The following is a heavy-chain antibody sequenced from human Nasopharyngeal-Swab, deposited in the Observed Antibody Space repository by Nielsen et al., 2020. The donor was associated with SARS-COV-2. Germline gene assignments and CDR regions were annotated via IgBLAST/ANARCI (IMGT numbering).Heavy chain of an antibody. CDR1: GFTFSNYA. Sequence: GGSLRLSCAASGFTFSNYAMNWVRQAPGKGLEWVSVITYSGISTYYADSVKGRFTISRDNAKNSLYLQMNSLRAEDTAVYYCARGRGYSSIFDYWGQGTLVTVSS. V-gene: IGHV3-21*01. CDR3: ARGRGYSSIFDY. J-gene: IGHJ4*02. CDR2: ITYSGIST. D-gene: IGHD5-18*01.